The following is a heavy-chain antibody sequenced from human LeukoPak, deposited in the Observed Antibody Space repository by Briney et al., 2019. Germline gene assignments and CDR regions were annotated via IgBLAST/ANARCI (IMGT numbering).Heavy chain of an antibody. CDR3: ARGDVVVPAAIFFDY. V-gene: IGHV3-23*01. CDR1: GFTFSSYA. J-gene: IGHJ4*02. Sequence: PGGSLRLSCAASGFTFSSYAMSWVRQAPGKGLEWVSAISGSGGSTYYADSVKGRFTISRDNSKNTLYLQMNSLRAEDTAVYYCARGDVVVPAAIFFDYWGQGTLVTVSS. CDR2: ISGSGGST. D-gene: IGHD2-2*01.